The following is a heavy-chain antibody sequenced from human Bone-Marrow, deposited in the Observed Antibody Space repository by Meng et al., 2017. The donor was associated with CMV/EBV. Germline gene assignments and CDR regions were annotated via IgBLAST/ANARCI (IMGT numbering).Heavy chain of an antibody. CDR3: ARDGSLITIFGVAHNWFDP. J-gene: IGHJ5*02. CDR2: IYYSCST. CDR1: SFY. D-gene: IGHD3-3*01. V-gene: IGHV4-39*07. Sequence: SFYRDCIRRAPGVRLDWLGCIYYSCSTYSNPSHKTRVTVSINTSKDQFSLKLSSVTAADTAVYYCARDGSLITIFGVAHNWFDPWGQGTLVTVSS.